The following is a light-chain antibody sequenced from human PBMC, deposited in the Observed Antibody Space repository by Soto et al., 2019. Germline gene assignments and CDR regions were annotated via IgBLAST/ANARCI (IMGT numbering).Light chain of an antibody. J-gene: IGLJ1*01. Sequence: QSAPTQPASVSGSPGQSITISCTGTSSDVGSYNLFSWYHQHPGKAPKLLIYEGSKRPSGVSNRFSGSKSGKTASLTIFGLQAEDEADYYCCSYAGSSTLGVFGTGTKVTVL. CDR3: CSYAGSSTLGV. CDR1: SSDVGSYNL. V-gene: IGLV2-23*01. CDR2: EGS.